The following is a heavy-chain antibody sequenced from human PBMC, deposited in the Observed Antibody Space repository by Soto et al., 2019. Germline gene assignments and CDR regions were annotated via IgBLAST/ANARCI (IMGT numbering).Heavy chain of an antibody. CDR2: ISSSSSYI. CDR3: ARATYSSSWSVFDP. CDR1: GFTFSSYS. Sequence: EVQLVESGGGLVKPGGSLRLSCAASGFTFSSYSMNWVRQAPGKGLEWVSSISSSSSYIYYADPVKGRFTISRDNAKNSLYLQMNSLRAEDTAVYYCARATYSSSWSVFDPWGQGTLVTVSS. J-gene: IGHJ5*02. D-gene: IGHD6-13*01. V-gene: IGHV3-21*01.